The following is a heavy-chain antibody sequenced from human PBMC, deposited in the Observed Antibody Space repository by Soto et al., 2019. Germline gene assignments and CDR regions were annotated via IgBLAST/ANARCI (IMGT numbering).Heavy chain of an antibody. CDR3: AKDWRESLPGDAFDI. Sequence: SGGSLRLSCAASGFTFSSYGMHWVRQAPGKGLEWVGVITYDGSNKFYADSVKGRFTISRENSKNTLYLQMNSLRAEDAAVYYCAKDWRESLPGDAFDIWGQGTMVTVSS. CDR1: GFTFSSYG. V-gene: IGHV3-30*18. D-gene: IGHD3-10*01. J-gene: IGHJ3*02. CDR2: ITYDGSNK.